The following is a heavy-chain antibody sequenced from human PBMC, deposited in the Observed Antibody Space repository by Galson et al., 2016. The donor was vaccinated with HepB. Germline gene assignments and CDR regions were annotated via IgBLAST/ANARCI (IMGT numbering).Heavy chain of an antibody. CDR3: ARAPGALAQSFDY. CDR1: GGTFVSQG. CDR2: IIPMLGTA. J-gene: IGHJ4*02. D-gene: IGHD1-26*01. V-gene: IGHV1-69*13. Sequence: SVKVSCKASGGTFVSQGISWVRQAPGQGLEWMGGIIPMLGTANYAQKFQARVTITADEPTSTVYMDLNSLRFDDTAVYYCARAPGALAQSFDYWGPGTLVTVSS.